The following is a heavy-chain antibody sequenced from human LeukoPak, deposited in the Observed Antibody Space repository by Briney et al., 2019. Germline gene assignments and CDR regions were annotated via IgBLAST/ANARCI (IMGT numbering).Heavy chain of an antibody. Sequence: PSETLSLTCTVSGDSINNNNYYWGWVRQPPGKGLEWIGNIYYNGRTYYSPSLKSRGTISVDKSKNQFSLKLSSVTAADTAVYYCARDQYGSGSQVFDYWGQGTLVTVSS. J-gene: IGHJ4*02. D-gene: IGHD3-10*01. CDR3: ARDQYGSGSQVFDY. V-gene: IGHV4-39*07. CDR2: IYYNGRT. CDR1: GDSINNNNYY.